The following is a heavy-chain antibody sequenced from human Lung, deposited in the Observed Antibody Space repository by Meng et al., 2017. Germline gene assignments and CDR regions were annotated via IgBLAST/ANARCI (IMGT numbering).Heavy chain of an antibody. CDR1: GGSISGYF. J-gene: IGHJ4*02. D-gene: IGHD5/OR15-5a*01. CDR3: ARGVGSLDF. Sequence: DLCQGLGSLSHSRSLSWVVLGGSISGYFWPWIRQPAGKGLDWIGRVYSSGSANYNPSLKSRVTMSVDRSKNQFSLQLTSVTAADTAVYYCARGVGSLDFWGQGALVTVSS. CDR2: VYSSGSA. V-gene: IGHV4-4*07.